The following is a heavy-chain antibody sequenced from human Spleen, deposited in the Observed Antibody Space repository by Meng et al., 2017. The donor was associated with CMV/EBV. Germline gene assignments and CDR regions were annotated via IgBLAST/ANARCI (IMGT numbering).Heavy chain of an antibody. CDR3: ARELQLKYYYYYGMDV. Sequence: ASVKVSCKASGYTFTGYYMHWVRQATGQGLEWMGWMNPNSGNTGYAQKFQGRVTMTRNTSISTAYMELSSLRSEDTAVYYCARELQLKYYYYYGMDVWGQGTTVTVSS. CDR2: MNPNSGNT. J-gene: IGHJ6*02. V-gene: IGHV1-8*02. D-gene: IGHD4-11*01. CDR1: GYTFTGYY.